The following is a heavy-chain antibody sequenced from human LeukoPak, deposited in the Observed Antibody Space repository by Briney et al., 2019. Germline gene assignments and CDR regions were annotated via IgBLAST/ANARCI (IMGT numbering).Heavy chain of an antibody. J-gene: IGHJ1*01. V-gene: IGHV3-30-3*01. CDR3: AKVTVVPAATPAEYFQH. CDR2: ISYDGSDK. CDR1: GFTFSNYA. D-gene: IGHD2-2*01. Sequence: GRSLRLSCAASGFTFSNYAMHWVRQAPGKGLEWVAVISYDGSDKYYADSVKGRFTISRDNSKNTLYLQMNSLRAEDTAVYYCAKVTVVPAATPAEYFQHWGQGTLVTVSS.